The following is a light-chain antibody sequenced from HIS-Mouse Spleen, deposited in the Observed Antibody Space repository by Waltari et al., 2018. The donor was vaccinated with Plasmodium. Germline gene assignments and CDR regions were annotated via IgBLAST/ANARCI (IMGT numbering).Light chain of an antibody. V-gene: IGKV1-39*01. Sequence: DIQMTQSPSSLSASVGDRVTITCRASQSISSYLNWSQQKPGQAPKLLIYAASSLQSGVPSRFSGSGSGTDFTLTISSLQPEDFATYYCQQSYSTPPTFGGGTKVEIK. CDR3: QQSYSTPPT. CDR1: QSISSY. CDR2: AAS. J-gene: IGKJ4*01.